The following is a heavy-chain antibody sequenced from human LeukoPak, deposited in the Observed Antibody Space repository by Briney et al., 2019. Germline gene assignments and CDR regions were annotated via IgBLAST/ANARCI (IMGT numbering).Heavy chain of an antibody. V-gene: IGHV1-18*04. CDR3: ARDCSSTSCPDHYGMDV. D-gene: IGHD2-2*01. Sequence: ASVKVACEASGYTFTSYGISWVRQAPGQGLEWMGWISAYNGNTNYAQKLQGRVTMTTDTSTSTAYMELRSLRSDDTAVYYCARDCSSTSCPDHYGMDVWGKGTTVTVSS. J-gene: IGHJ6*04. CDR2: ISAYNGNT. CDR1: GYTFTSYG.